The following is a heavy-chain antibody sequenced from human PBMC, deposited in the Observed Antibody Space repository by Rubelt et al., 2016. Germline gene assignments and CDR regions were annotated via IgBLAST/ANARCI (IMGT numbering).Heavy chain of an antibody. Sequence: GGSLRLSCAASGFTFSSYAMSWVRQAPGKGLEWVSAMSGSGGSTYYADSVKGRFTISRDNSKNTLYLQMNSLRAEDTAVYYCAKDGLVLLWFGELSWFDPWGQGTLVTVSS. CDR1: GFTFSSYA. V-gene: IGHV3-23*01. D-gene: IGHD3-10*01. J-gene: IGHJ5*02. CDR3: AKDGLVLLWFGELSWFDP. CDR2: MSGSGGST.